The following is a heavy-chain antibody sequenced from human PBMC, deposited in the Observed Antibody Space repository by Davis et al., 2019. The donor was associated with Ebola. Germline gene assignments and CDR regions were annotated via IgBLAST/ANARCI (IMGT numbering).Heavy chain of an antibody. CDR3: ARDVSGGGVLYYYYGMDV. Sequence: GESLKISCAASGFTFSSYSMNWVRQAPGKGLEWVSSISSSSSYIYYADSVKGRFTISRDNAKNSLYLQMNSLRAEDTAVYYCARDVSGGGVLYYYYGMDVWGQGTTVTVSS. D-gene: IGHD3-16*01. CDR2: ISSSSSYI. J-gene: IGHJ6*02. V-gene: IGHV3-21*01. CDR1: GFTFSSYS.